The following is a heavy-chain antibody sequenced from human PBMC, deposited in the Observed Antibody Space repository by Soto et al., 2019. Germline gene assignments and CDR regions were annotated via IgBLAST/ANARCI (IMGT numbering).Heavy chain of an antibody. J-gene: IGHJ6*02. Sequence: GGSLRLSCAASGFTFSGSAMHWVRQASGRGLEWVGRIRSKANSYATAYAASVKGRFTISRDDSKNTAYLQMNSLKTEDTAVYYCTSSALIDYYYYYGMDVWGQGTTVTVSS. D-gene: IGHD3-22*01. V-gene: IGHV3-73*01. CDR2: IRSKANSYAT. CDR3: TSSALIDYYYYYGMDV. CDR1: GFTFSGSA.